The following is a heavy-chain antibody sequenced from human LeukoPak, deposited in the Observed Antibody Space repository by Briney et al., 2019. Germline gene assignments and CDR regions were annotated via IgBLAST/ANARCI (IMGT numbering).Heavy chain of an antibody. Sequence: PGGSLRLSCAASGFTFSSYSMNWVRQAPGKGLEWVSYISSSSSTIYYADSVKGRFTISRDNAKNSLYLQMNSLRAEDTAVYYCASWGTTSAFDIWGQGTMVTVSS. CDR3: ASWGTTSAFDI. V-gene: IGHV3-48*01. CDR1: GFTFSSYS. CDR2: ISSSSSTI. D-gene: IGHD7-27*01. J-gene: IGHJ3*02.